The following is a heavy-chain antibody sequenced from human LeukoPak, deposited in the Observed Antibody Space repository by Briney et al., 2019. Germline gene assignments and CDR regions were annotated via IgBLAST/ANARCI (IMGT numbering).Heavy chain of an antibody. CDR2: INHSGST. J-gene: IGHJ6*03. V-gene: IGHV4-34*01. CDR1: GGSFSGYY. CDR3: AREVPYKSSGYAPRGRYYYYYMDV. D-gene: IGHD3-22*01. Sequence: SETQSLTCAVYGGSFSGYYWSWIRQPPGKGLEWIGEINHSGSTNYNPSLKSRVTISVDTSKNQFSLKLSSVTAADTAVYYCAREVPYKSSGYAPRGRYYYYYMDVWGKGTTVTVSS.